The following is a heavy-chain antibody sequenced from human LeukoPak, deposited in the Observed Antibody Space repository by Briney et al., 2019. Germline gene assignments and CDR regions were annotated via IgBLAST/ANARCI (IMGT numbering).Heavy chain of an antibody. J-gene: IGHJ5*02. CDR2: IYYSGST. CDR3: ARMSHVLLWFGEFRGWFDP. V-gene: IGHV4-59*01. D-gene: IGHD3-10*01. Sequence: SETLSLTCTVSGGSISSYYWSWIRQPPGKGLEWMGYIYYSGSTNYNPSLKSRVTISVDTSKNQFSLKLSSVTAADTGVYYCARMSHVLLWFGEFRGWFDPWGQGTLVTVSS. CDR1: GGSISSYY.